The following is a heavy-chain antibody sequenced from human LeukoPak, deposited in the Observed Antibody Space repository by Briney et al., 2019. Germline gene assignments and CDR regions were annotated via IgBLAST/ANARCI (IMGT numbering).Heavy chain of an antibody. V-gene: IGHV1-69*01. CDR1: GGTFSSYA. CDR3: ARSTLCTNGVCPKGRNFDY. J-gene: IGHJ4*02. D-gene: IGHD2-8*01. Sequence: ASVKVSCKASGGTFSSYAISWVRQAPGQGLEWMGGIIPIFGTANYAQKFQGRVTITADESTSTAYMELSSLRSEDTAVYYCARSTLCTNGVCPKGRNFDYGGQGTLVTVSS. CDR2: IIPIFGTA.